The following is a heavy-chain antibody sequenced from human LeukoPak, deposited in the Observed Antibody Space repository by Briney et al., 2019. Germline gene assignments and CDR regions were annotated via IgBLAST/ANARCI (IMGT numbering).Heavy chain of an antibody. Sequence: SETLSLTCIVSGYSISSGYYWGWIRQPPGKGLEWIGNIYHSGSTNYIPSLKSRVTISVDTSKNQFSLKLSSVTAADTAVYYCARRARGYRENWFDPWGQGTLVTVSS. D-gene: IGHD5-18*01. CDR3: ARRARGYRENWFDP. V-gene: IGHV4-38-2*02. CDR1: GYSISSGYY. J-gene: IGHJ5*02. CDR2: IYHSGST.